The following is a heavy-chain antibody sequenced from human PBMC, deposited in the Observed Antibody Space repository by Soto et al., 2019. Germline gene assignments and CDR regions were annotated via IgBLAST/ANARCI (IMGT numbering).Heavy chain of an antibody. V-gene: IGHV3-30*18. CDR2: ISYDGSNK. J-gene: IGHJ4*02. CDR1: GFTFSSYG. D-gene: IGHD5-18*01. CDR3: AKGHSYGLYYFDY. Sequence: GGSLRLSXAASGFTFSSYGMHWVRQAPGKGLEWVAVISYDGSNKYYADSVKGRFTISRDNSKNTLYLQMNSLRAEDTAVYYCAKGHSYGLYYFDYWGQGTLVTVSS.